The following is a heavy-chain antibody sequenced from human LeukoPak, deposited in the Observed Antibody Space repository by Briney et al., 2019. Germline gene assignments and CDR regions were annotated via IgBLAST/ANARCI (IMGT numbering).Heavy chain of an antibody. J-gene: IGHJ5*02. Sequence: PSETLSLTCAVYGGSFSGYYWSWIRQPPGKGLEWIGETNHSGSTNYNPSLKSRVTISVDTSKNQFSLKLSSVTAADTAVYYCARVGTTVTTSRWYNWFDPWGQGTLVTVSS. V-gene: IGHV4-34*01. D-gene: IGHD4-17*01. CDR1: GGSFSGYY. CDR2: TNHSGST. CDR3: ARVGTTVTTSRWYNWFDP.